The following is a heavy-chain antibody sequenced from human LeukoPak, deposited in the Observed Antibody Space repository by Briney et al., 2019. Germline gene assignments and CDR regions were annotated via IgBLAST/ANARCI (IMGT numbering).Heavy chain of an antibody. V-gene: IGHV4-59*01. Sequence: SETLSLTCSVSGGSISDYYWGWIRQPPGKRLEWIGYMYFSGSTNYNPSLKSRVTISPDTSKTRFSLRLSSVTAADTAVYYCTRDSGTTGVVKFDPWGQGILVTVSS. CDR1: GGSISDYY. D-gene: IGHD4-23*01. CDR2: MYFSGST. CDR3: TRDSGTTGVVKFDP. J-gene: IGHJ5*02.